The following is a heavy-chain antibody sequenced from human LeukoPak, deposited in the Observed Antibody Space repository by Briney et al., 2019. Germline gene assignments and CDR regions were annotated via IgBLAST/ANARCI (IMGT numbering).Heavy chain of an antibody. V-gene: IGHV3-21*01. J-gene: IGHJ4*02. CDR1: GFTFSSYS. CDR2: ISSSSSYI. CDR3: ARDPDSTNYFDY. Sequence: GGSLRLSCAASGFTFSSYSMNWVRQAPGKGLEWVSSISSSSSYIYYADSVKGRFTISRDNAKNSLYLQMNSLRAEDTAVYYCARDPDSTNYFDYWGQGTLVTVSS. D-gene: IGHD2/OR15-2a*01.